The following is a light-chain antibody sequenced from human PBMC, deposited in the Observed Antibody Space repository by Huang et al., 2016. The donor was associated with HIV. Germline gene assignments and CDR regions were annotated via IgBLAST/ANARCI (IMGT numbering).Light chain of an antibody. Sequence: DIQMTQSPSSLSASVGDRVTITCRASQTISSYLNWYQQQPLRAPKLLIYAASTLQTGVPSRFSGLGSGTEYTLTISNLQTEDSATYFCQQSYNIPPTLGQGTKVEIK. CDR1: QTISSY. V-gene: IGKV1-39*01. J-gene: IGKJ1*01. CDR3: QQSYNIPPT. CDR2: AAS.